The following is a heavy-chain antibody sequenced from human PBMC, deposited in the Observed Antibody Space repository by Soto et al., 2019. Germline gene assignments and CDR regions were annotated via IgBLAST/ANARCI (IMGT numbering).Heavy chain of an antibody. D-gene: IGHD3-10*01. V-gene: IGHV3-7*01. Sequence: EVQLVESGGGLVQPGESLRLSCEASGFTFITFWMSWVRQAPGKGLEWVANINQNGRGTNYVDSVKGRFTISRDNTKNPVYLQMNSLTVDDTSIYYCARDGPDTLLGQPSQYWGHGTLVSVSS. CDR1: GFTFITFW. J-gene: IGHJ1*01. CDR3: ARDGPDTLLGQPSQY. CDR2: INQNGRGT.